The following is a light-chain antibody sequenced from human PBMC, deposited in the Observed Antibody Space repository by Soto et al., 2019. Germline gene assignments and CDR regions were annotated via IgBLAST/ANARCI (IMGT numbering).Light chain of an antibody. CDR3: QHYSSWPT. CDR2: GAS. CDR1: QSVSSN. V-gene: IGKV3-15*01. J-gene: IGKJ3*01. Sequence: EIVMTQSPATLSVSPGEGTTLSCRASQSVSSNLAWYQQKPGQAPRLLIYGASTRATGIPARFSGSGSGTEFTLTISSLQSEDSALYYCQHYSSWPTFGPGTKVAIK.